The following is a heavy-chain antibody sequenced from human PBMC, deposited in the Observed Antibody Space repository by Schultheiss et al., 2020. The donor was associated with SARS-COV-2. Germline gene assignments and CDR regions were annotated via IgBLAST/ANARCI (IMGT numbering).Heavy chain of an antibody. CDR1: GYRFTSYW. D-gene: IGHD6-19*01. CDR2: IYPGDSDT. J-gene: IGHJ4*02. Sequence: GESLKISCKGSGYRFTSYWIGWVRQMPGKGLEWMGIIYPGDSDTRYSPSFQGQVTISVDKSTSTAYLQWSSLKASDTAMYYCARQGGNSIAVAGADSWGQGTLVTVSS. V-gene: IGHV5-51*01. CDR3: ARQGGNSIAVAGADS.